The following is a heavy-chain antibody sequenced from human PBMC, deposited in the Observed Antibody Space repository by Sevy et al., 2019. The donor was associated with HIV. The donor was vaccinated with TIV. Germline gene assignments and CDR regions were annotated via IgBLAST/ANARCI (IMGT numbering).Heavy chain of an antibody. V-gene: IGHV3-9*01. CDR3: AKPLHRTGYSSSWYFDWYFDL. CDR2: ISWNSGSI. Sequence: GGSLRLSCAASGFTFDDYAMHWVRQAPGKGLEWVSGISWNSGSIGYADSVKGRFTISRDNAKNSLYLQMNSLRAEDTALYYCAKPLHRTGYSSSWYFDWYFDLWGRDTLVTVSS. D-gene: IGHD6-13*01. CDR1: GFTFDDYA. J-gene: IGHJ2*01.